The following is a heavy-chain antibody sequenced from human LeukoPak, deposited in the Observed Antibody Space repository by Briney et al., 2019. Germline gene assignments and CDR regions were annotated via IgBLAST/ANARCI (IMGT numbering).Heavy chain of an antibody. J-gene: IGHJ4*02. CDR1: GYTFTSNG. Sequence: ASVKVSCKASGYTFTSNGISWVRQAPGQGLEWMGWISTNNGDTKYGKKFQGRLIMTTDTSTSTAYMEVRSLRSDDTAVYYCARDRGYDSRVLGSWGQGTLVTVSS. D-gene: IGHD3-22*01. CDR3: ARDRGYDSRVLGS. CDR2: ISTNNGDT. V-gene: IGHV1-18*01.